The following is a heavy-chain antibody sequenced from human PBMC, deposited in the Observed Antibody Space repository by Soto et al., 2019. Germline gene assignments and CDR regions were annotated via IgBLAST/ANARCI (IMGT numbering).Heavy chain of an antibody. CDR2: IDPSDSYT. CDR3: ARISQEIRFLEWGRFDP. Sequence: PGESVKISCKGSGYSFTIYWISWVLQMPWKGLEWMGRIDPSDSYTNYSPSFQGHVTISADKSISTAYLQWSSLKASDTAMYYCARISQEIRFLEWGRFDPWGQGTLVTVSS. V-gene: IGHV5-10-1*01. J-gene: IGHJ5*02. CDR1: GYSFTIYW. D-gene: IGHD3-3*01.